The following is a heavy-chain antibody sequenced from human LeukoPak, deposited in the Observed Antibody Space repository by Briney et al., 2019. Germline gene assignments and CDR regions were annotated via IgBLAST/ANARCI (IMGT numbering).Heavy chain of an antibody. D-gene: IGHD6-13*01. CDR3: AKDVGPGIAAAGTFLGSDY. CDR1: GFTFSSYG. J-gene: IGHJ4*02. CDR2: ISYDGGNQ. V-gene: IGHV3-30*18. Sequence: GGSLRLSCAASGFTFSSYGMHWVRQAPGKGLEWVAVISYDGGNQYYADSVKGRFTISRDNSKNTLYLQMNSLRAEDTAVYYCAKDVGPGIAAAGTFLGSDYWSQGTLATVSS.